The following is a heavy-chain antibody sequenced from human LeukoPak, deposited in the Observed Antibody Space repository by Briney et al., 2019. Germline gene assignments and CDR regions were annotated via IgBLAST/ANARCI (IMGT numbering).Heavy chain of an antibody. CDR2: INPNSGGT. D-gene: IGHD3/OR15-3a*01. V-gene: IGHV1-2*02. CDR3: ARFYLSGLHTHFDY. CDR1: GYTFTGYY. Sequence: VASVKVSCKAPGYTFTGYYMHWVRQAPGQGLEWMGWINPNSGGTNYAQKFQGRVTMTRDTSISTAYMELSRLRSDDTAVYYCARFYLSGLHTHFDYWGQGTLVTVSS. J-gene: IGHJ4*02.